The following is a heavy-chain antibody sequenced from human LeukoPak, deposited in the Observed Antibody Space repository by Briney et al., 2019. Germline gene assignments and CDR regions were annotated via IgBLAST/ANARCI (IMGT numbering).Heavy chain of an antibody. V-gene: IGHV3-23*01. J-gene: IGHJ4*02. CDR2: VIGSVVST. D-gene: IGHD5-12*01. Sequence: GLSLKISGAAPGFTLSNYAMRAVRQSPRERLSGVSRVIGSVVSTFYADYVRGRFTIYRDNSKNTLYLQMNSLRAEDTAVYYCAKGGYDFIEVGYFDYWGQGTLVTVSS. CDR1: GFTLSNYA. CDR3: AKGGYDFIEVGYFDY.